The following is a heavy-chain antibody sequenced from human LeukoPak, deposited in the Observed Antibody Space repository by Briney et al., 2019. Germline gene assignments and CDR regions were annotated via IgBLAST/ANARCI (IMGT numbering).Heavy chain of an antibody. Sequence: GGSLRLSCAASGFTFSSYAMSWVRQAPGKGLEWVSAISGSGGSTYYADSVKGRFTISRDNSKNTLYLQMNSLRAEDTAVYYSAKDSRSWYGVHGDYWGQGTLVTVSS. V-gene: IGHV3-23*01. CDR3: AKDSRSWYGVHGDY. J-gene: IGHJ4*02. CDR1: GFTFSSYA. D-gene: IGHD6-13*01. CDR2: ISGSGGST.